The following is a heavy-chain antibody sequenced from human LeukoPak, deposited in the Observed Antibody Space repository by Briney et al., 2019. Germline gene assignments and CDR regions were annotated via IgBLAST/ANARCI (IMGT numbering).Heavy chain of an antibody. V-gene: IGHV3-23*01. CDR2: IESNGVKT. D-gene: IGHD2-21*01. J-gene: IGHJ3*02. CDR1: GFTFSSYA. Sequence: GGSLRLSCAASGFTFSSYAMSWVRQAPVKGLEWVSAIESNGVKTYSLASVKGRFTISRDNSKNTLYLQMNSLRAEDTALYYCAKDRRFPDDVFDIWGHGTMVTVSS. CDR3: AKDRRFPDDVFDI.